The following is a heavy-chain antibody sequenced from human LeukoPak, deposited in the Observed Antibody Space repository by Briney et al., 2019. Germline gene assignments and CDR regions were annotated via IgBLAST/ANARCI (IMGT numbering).Heavy chain of an antibody. CDR3: VKSYYDSTGNSGWFDP. Sequence: SETLSLTSTVSGGSISSSSYYWGWIRQPPGKGLEWIGRIYTGGTTHYNPSLESRVTMSLDTSRSQVSLKLSSVTAADTAIYYCVKSYYDSTGNSGWFDPWGQGTLVTVSS. J-gene: IGHJ5*02. CDR1: GGSISSSSYY. D-gene: IGHD3-22*01. V-gene: IGHV4-39*07. CDR2: IYTGGTT.